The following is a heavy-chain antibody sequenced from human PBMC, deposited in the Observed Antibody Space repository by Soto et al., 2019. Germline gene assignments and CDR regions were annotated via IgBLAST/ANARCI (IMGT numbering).Heavy chain of an antibody. V-gene: IGHV1-8*01. CDR3: ARDRRLSSCYMGYYYYYGMDV. Sequence: QVQLVQSGAEVKKPGASVKVSCKASGYTFTSYDINWVRQATGQGLEWMGWMNPNSVNTGYAQKFQGRVTMTRNTSISTAYMELSSLRSEDTAVYYCARDRRLSSCYMGYYYYYGMDVWGQGTTVTVSS. CDR1: GYTFTSYD. D-gene: IGHD2-2*02. CDR2: MNPNSVNT. J-gene: IGHJ6*02.